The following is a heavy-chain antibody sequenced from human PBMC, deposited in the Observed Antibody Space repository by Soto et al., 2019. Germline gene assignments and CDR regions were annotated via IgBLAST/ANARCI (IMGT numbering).Heavy chain of an antibody. J-gene: IGHJ4*02. CDR3: ARRHCSSTSCHHFDY. V-gene: IGHV5-10-1*01. CDR1: GYSFTSYW. Sequence: PGESLKISCKGSGYSFTSYWISWVRQMPGKGLEWMGRIDPSDSYTNYSPSFQGHVTISADKSISTAYLQWSSLKASDTAMYYCARRHCSSTSCHHFDYWGQVTLVTVSS. D-gene: IGHD2-2*01. CDR2: IDPSDSYT.